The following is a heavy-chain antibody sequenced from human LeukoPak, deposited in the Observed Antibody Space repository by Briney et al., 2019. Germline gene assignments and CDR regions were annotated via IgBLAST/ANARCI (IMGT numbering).Heavy chain of an antibody. CDR1: GYGFTSYW. V-gene: IGHV5-51*01. CDR2: IYPGDSDT. D-gene: IGHD3-22*01. CDR3: ARGTYYYDSSGYFDY. Sequence: GESLKISCKGSGYGFTSYWIGWVRQMPGKGLEWMGIIYPGDSDTRYSPSFQGQVTISADKSISTAYLQWSSLKASDTAMYYCARGTYYYDSSGYFDYWGQGTLVTVSS. J-gene: IGHJ4*02.